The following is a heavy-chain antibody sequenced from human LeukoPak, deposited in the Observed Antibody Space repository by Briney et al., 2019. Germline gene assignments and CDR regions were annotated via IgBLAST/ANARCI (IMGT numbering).Heavy chain of an antibody. CDR2: IYYSGST. Sequence: PSETLSLTCTVSGGSISSGGYYWSWIRQHPGTGLEWIGYIYYSGSTYYNPPLKSRVTISVDTSKNQFSLKLSSVTAADTAVYYCARGAGVYCSSTSCQEGNFDYWGQGTLVTVSS. D-gene: IGHD2-2*01. CDR1: GGSISSGGYY. CDR3: ARGAGVYCSSTSCQEGNFDY. V-gene: IGHV4-31*03. J-gene: IGHJ4*02.